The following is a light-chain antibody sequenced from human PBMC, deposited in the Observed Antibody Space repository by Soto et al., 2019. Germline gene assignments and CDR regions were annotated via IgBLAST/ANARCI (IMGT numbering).Light chain of an antibody. Sequence: QSALSQPASVSGSPGQSITISCTGTSSDIGAYDYVSWHQHHPGKAPKLVIYDVSDRPSGVSNRFSGSKSGNTASLTISGLQVEDEADYYCSSYTTSNTRQIVFGTGTKVTVL. J-gene: IGLJ1*01. CDR1: SSDIGAYDY. V-gene: IGLV2-14*03. CDR3: SSYTTSNTRQIV. CDR2: DVS.